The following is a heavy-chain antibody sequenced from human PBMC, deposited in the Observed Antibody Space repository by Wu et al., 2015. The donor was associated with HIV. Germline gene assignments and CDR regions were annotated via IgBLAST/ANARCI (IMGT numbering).Heavy chain of an antibody. D-gene: IGHD3-22*01. CDR3: ARDRYYYESSGPYYFDH. CDR1: GYTFNRYG. CDR2: ISGYNANI. V-gene: IGHV1-18*01. Sequence: QVHLVQSGAEVKKPGASVKVSCKASGYTFNRYGISWVRQAPGQGLEWMGWISGYNANIKYAQKFQGRVTMTTDTSTSTAYMELRSLRPDDTAVYYCARDRYYYESSGPYYFDHWGRGNAGLRL. J-gene: IGHJ4*02.